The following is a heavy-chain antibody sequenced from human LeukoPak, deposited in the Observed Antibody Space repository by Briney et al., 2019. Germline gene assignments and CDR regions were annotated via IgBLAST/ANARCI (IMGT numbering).Heavy chain of an antibody. CDR1: GYTFTSYG. CDR2: ISAYNGNT. D-gene: IGHD6-13*01. J-gene: IGHJ6*03. V-gene: IGHV1-18*01. Sequence: ASVKVSCKASGYTFTSYGISWVRQAPGQGLEWMGWISAYNGNTNYAQKLQGRVTMTTDTSTSTAYMELRSLRSDDTAVYYCAREGQQLVPNYYYYYYMDVWGKGTTVTVSS. CDR3: AREGQQLVPNYYYYYYMDV.